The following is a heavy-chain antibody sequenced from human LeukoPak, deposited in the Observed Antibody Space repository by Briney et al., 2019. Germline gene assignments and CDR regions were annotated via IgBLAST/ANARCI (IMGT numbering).Heavy chain of an antibody. CDR1: GGSISSSSYY. CDR2: IYYSGST. V-gene: IGHV4-39*07. D-gene: IGHD4-17*01. Sequence: PSETLSLTCTVSGGSISSSSYYWGWIRQPPGKGLEWIGSIYYSGSTYYNPSLKSRVTTSVDTSKNQFSLKLTSVTAADTAVYYCARGYGDYADYYYGMDVWGQGTTVTVSS. J-gene: IGHJ6*02. CDR3: ARGYGDYADYYYGMDV.